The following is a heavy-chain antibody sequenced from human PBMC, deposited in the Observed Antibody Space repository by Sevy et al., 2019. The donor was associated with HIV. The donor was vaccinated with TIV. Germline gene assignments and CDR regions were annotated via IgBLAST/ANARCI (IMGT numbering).Heavy chain of an antibody. CDR2: ISYDGSNK. V-gene: IGHV3-30-3*01. CDR1: GFTFSSYA. J-gene: IGHJ6*03. Sequence: GGSLRLSCAASGFTFSSYAMHWVRQAPGKGLEWVAVISYDGSNKYYADSVKGRFTISRDNSKNTLYLQMNSLRAEDTAVYYCARGHYYYYYMDVWGKGTMVTVSS. CDR3: ARGHYYYYYMDV.